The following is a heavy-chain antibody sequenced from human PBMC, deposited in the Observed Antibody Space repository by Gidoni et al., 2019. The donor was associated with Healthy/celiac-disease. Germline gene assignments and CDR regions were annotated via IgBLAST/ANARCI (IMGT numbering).Heavy chain of an antibody. J-gene: IGHJ5*02. CDR2: INPSGGST. CDR1: GYTFTSYY. D-gene: IGHD6-6*01. Sequence: QVQLVQSGAEVKKHGASVKVSCKASGYTFTSYYMHWVRQAPGQGLEWMGIINPSGGSTSYAQKLQGRVTMTRDTSTSTVYMELSSLRSEDTAVYYCARERPRIAARQNNWFDPWGQGTLVTVSS. CDR3: ARERPRIAARQNNWFDP. V-gene: IGHV1-46*04.